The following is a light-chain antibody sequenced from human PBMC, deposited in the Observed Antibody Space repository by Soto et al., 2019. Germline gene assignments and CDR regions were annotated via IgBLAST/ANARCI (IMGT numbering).Light chain of an antibody. V-gene: IGKV3-20*01. CDR2: GAS. J-gene: IGKJ1*01. CDR1: QSVSSTF. CDR3: QQFDSSVT. Sequence: EIVLTQSTGSLSLSPGERATLSCRASQSVSSTFFAWYQQRPGQAPRLLMYGASSRATGITERFSGSGSGTDFTLTNSRLEPEDFAVYYCQQFDSSVTFGQGTKVEIK.